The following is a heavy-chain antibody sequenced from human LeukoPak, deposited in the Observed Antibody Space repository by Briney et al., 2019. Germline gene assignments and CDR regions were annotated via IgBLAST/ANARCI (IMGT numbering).Heavy chain of an antibody. CDR3: AKDKWYYYDSSGYYHDY. D-gene: IGHD3-22*01. Sequence: GASLRLSCAASGFTFSSYAMSWVRQAPGKGLEWVSAISGSGGSTYYADSVKGRFTISRDNSKSTLYLQMNSQRAEDTAVYYCAKDKWYYYDSSGYYHDYWGQGTLVTVSS. CDR1: GFTFSSYA. CDR2: ISGSGGST. V-gene: IGHV3-23*01. J-gene: IGHJ4*02.